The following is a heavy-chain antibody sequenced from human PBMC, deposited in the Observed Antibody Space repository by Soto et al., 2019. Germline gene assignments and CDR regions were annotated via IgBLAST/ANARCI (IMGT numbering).Heavy chain of an antibody. CDR3: AGAVLNWNDGQYDAFDI. D-gene: IGHD1-20*01. Sequence: GESLKISCKGSGYSFTSYWIGWVRQMPGKGLEWMGIIYPGDSDTRYSPSFQGQVTISADKSISTAYLQWSSLKASDTAMYYCAGAVLNWNDGQYDAFDIWGQGTMVTVSS. V-gene: IGHV5-51*01. J-gene: IGHJ3*02. CDR2: IYPGDSDT. CDR1: GYSFTSYW.